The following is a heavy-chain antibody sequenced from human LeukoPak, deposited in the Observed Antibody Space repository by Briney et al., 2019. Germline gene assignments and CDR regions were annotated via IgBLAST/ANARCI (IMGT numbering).Heavy chain of an antibody. J-gene: IGHJ4*02. D-gene: IGHD3-22*01. CDR3: AITGRYYDDISGYYSAPASHY. CDR2: ISGSGGST. V-gene: IGHV3-23*01. CDR1: GCIFRHYA. Sequence: PGGSLRLFCGPCGCIFRHYAKSGARQAPGKGLEWVSAISGSGGSTYYADSVKGRCTISRDNSKNTLSLQMNSLRAEHTECDFCAITGRYYDDISGYYSAPASHYWGQGTLVTVSS.